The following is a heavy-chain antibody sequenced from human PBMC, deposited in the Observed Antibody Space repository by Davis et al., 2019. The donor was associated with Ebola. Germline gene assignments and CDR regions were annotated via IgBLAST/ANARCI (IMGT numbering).Heavy chain of an antibody. J-gene: IGHJ4*02. Sequence: VGSLRLSCSASGFTFSSYAMHWVRQAPGKGLESVSRISSNGETTYYAESVKGRFTISRDNSKDTLYLHMRSLTTEDTAVYYCVKDRFTVVVVHGGFDYWGQGTLVTVSS. CDR1: GFTFSSYA. CDR2: ISSNGETT. CDR3: VKDRFTVVVVHGGFDY. V-gene: IGHV3-64D*06. D-gene: IGHD2-15*01.